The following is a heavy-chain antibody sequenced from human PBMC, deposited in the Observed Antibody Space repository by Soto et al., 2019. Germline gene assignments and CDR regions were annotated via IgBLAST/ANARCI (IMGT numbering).Heavy chain of an antibody. CDR2: IIPILGIA. V-gene: IGHV1-69*02. CDR3: ARSRLQDAFDI. Sequence: GASVKVSCKASGGAFSSYTISWVRQAPGQGLEWMGRIIPILGIANYAQKFQGRVTITADKSTSTAYMELSSLRSEDTAVYYCARSRLQDAFDIWGQGTMVTVSS. J-gene: IGHJ3*02. CDR1: GGAFSSYT. D-gene: IGHD6-13*01.